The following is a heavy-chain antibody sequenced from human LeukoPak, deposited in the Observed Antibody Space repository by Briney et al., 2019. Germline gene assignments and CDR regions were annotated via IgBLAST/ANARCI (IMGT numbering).Heavy chain of an antibody. CDR2: ISWNSGSI. J-gene: IGHJ4*02. D-gene: IGHD2-15*01. CDR1: GFTFDDYA. CDR3: ARDQSCSGGSCYSPFDY. Sequence: GGSLRLSCAASGFTFDDYAMHWVRQAPGKGLEWVSGISWNSGSIGYADSVKGRFTISRDNAKNSLYLQMNSLRAEDTAVYYCARDQSCSGGSCYSPFDYWGQGTLVTVSS. V-gene: IGHV3-9*01.